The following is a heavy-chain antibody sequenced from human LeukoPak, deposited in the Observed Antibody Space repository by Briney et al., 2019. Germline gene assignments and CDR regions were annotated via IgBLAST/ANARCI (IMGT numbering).Heavy chain of an antibody. V-gene: IGHV4-59*01. CDR3: ARDPRLSRYFDL. Sequence: PSETLSLTCNVTGASISSWFWSWIRQPPGKGLEWIGDIYGSGSTNYNPSLKSRVSMSADTSKNQISLNLKFVTAADTAVYYCARDPRLSRYFDLWGRGTLVTVSS. CDR2: IYGSGST. CDR1: GASISSWF. D-gene: IGHD3-3*01. J-gene: IGHJ2*01.